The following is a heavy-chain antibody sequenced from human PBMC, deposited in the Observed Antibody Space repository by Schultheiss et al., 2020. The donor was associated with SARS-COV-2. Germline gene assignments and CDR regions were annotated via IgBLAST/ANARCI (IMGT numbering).Heavy chain of an antibody. J-gene: IGHJ6*03. D-gene: IGHD3-10*01. Sequence: SCAASGFTFSSYDMHWVRQATGKGLEWVSAIGTAGDTYYQGSVKGRFTISRENAKNSLYLQMNSLRDGDTAVYYCTRGDYASWNYFTTVHYYYYMDVWGKGTTVTVSS. CDR1: GFTFSSYD. CDR2: IGTAGDT. V-gene: IGHV3-13*04. CDR3: TRGDYASWNYFTTVHYYYYMDV.